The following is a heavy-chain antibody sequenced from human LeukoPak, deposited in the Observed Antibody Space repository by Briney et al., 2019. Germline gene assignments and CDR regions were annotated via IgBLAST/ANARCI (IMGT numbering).Heavy chain of an antibody. CDR3: AKATNTVTYYFDY. D-gene: IGHD4-17*01. CDR1: GFTFSSYS. V-gene: IGHV3-23*01. J-gene: IGHJ4*02. Sequence: GGSLRLSCAASGFTFSSYSMSCVRQAPGEWMEWVSAISGSGGSTYYADSVKGRVTISRDNSKNTVYLQMNSLRAEDTAVYYCAKATNTVTYYFDYWGQGTLVTVSS. CDR2: ISGSGGST.